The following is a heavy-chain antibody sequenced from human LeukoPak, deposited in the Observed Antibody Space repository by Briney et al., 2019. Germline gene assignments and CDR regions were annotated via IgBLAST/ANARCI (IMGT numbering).Heavy chain of an antibody. CDR1: GFTFSSYA. V-gene: IGHV3-30*01. D-gene: IGHD3-16*01. J-gene: IGHJ6*03. CDR2: ISYDGTNK. CDR3: ARDQGSLPVWFYYYMDV. Sequence: GGSLRLPCAASGFTFSSYAMHWVRQAPGKGLEWLAVISYDGTNKYYADSVKGRFTISRDNSKNTLYLQMNSLRDEDTAVYYCARDQGSLPVWFYYYMDVWGSGTTVTVSS.